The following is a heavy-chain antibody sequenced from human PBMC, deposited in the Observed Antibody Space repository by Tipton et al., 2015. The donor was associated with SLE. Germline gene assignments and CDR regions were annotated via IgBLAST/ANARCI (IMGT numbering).Heavy chain of an antibody. J-gene: IGHJ4*02. Sequence: SLRLSCAASGFTFSSYSMNWVRQAPGKGLEWVSSISSSSYIYYADSVKGRFTISRDNAKNSLYLQMNSLRAEDTAVYYCARDDKYSPFDYWGQGTLVTVSS. CDR3: ARDDKYSPFDY. CDR1: GFTFSSYS. D-gene: IGHD6-6*01. CDR2: ISSSSYI. V-gene: IGHV3-21*03.